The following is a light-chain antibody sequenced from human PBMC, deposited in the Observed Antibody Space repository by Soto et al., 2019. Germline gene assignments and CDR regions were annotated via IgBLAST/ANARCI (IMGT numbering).Light chain of an antibody. Sequence: QSALTQPASVSGSPGQSITISCTGASNDVGDYNYVSWYQHHPGKAPNLMIFDVSNRPSGVSHRFSGSESGNTASLTISGLQAEDEGDYYCTSCTSSRTLVVVGGGTKLTVL. J-gene: IGLJ2*01. CDR1: SNDVGDYNY. CDR2: DVS. CDR3: TSCTSSRTLVV. V-gene: IGLV2-14*03.